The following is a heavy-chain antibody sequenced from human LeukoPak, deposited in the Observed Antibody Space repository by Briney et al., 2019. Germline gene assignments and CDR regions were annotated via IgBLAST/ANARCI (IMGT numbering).Heavy chain of an antibody. Sequence: GGSLRLSCAASGFSVNDKNMSWVRQAPGRGLEWVSVIYSGGSTYYADSVKGRFTISRDSSKNTLYLQMNSLRAEDTAVYYCAREHYYDNSGYWSWGQGTLVTVSS. CDR3: AREHYYDNSGYWS. V-gene: IGHV3-53*01. J-gene: IGHJ4*02. CDR1: GFSVNDKN. D-gene: IGHD3-22*01. CDR2: IYSGGST.